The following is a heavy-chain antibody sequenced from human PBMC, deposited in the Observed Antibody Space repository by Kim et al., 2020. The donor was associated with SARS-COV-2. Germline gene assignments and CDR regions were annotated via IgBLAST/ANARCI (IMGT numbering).Heavy chain of an antibody. V-gene: IGHV3-11*04. CDR1: GFTFSDYY. D-gene: IGHD2-2*01. CDR3: ARDAIVVVPAAVDYYYDYGMDV. J-gene: IGHJ6*02. CDR2: ISSSGSTI. Sequence: GGSLRLSCAASGFTFSDYYMSWIRQAPGKGLEWVSYISSSGSTIYYADSVKGRFTISRDNAKNSLYLQMNSLRAEDTAVYYCARDAIVVVPAAVDYYYDYGMDVWGQETTVTVSS.